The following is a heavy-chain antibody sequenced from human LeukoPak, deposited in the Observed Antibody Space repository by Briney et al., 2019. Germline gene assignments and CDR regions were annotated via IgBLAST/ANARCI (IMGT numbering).Heavy chain of an antibody. CDR3: AKYYDSSGYYCELGY. D-gene: IGHD3-22*01. Sequence: GGSLRLSCAASGFTFSSYAMSWVRQAPGKGLEWVSAISGSGGSTYYADSVKGRFTISRDNSKNTLYLQMNSLRAKDTAVYYCAKYYDSSGYYCELGYWGQGTLVTVSS. CDR2: ISGSGGST. V-gene: IGHV3-23*01. CDR1: GFTFSSYA. J-gene: IGHJ4*02.